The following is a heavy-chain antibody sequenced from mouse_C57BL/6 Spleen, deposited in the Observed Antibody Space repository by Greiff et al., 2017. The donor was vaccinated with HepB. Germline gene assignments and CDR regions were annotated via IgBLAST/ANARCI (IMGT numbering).Heavy chain of an antibody. CDR1: GFTFSSYA. Sequence: EVKLVESGEGLVKPGGSLKLSCAASGFTFSSYAMSWVRQTPEKRLEWVAYISSGGDYIYYADTVKGRFTISRDNARNTLYLQMSSLKSEDTAMYYCTRGTMVTDGYFDVWGTGTTVTVSS. CDR3: TRGTMVTDGYFDV. D-gene: IGHD2-2*01. CDR2: ISSGGDYI. V-gene: IGHV5-9-1*02. J-gene: IGHJ1*03.